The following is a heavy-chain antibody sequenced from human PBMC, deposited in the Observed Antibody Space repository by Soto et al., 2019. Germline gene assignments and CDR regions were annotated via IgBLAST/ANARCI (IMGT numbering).Heavy chain of an antibody. CDR2: IYPGDSDT. D-gene: IGHD2-8*01. J-gene: IGHJ4*02. V-gene: IGHV5-51*01. CDR1: GYSFTSYW. Sequence: PGESLKISCKGSGYSFTSYWIGWVRQMPGKGLEWMGIIYPGDSDTRYSPSFQGQVTISADKSISTAYLQWSSLKASDTAMYYSARHLSHPDGKANYYYWFSDYWGQGTLVTVSS. CDR3: ARHLSHPDGKANYYYWFSDY.